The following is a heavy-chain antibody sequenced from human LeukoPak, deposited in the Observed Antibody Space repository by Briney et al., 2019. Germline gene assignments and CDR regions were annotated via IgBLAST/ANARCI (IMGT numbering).Heavy chain of an antibody. CDR3: ARGLGSYDSSEYTWPVISF. J-gene: IGHJ4*02. CDR1: GYTFTRYE. Sequence: GASVTVSSKASGYTFTRYEINWVRQATGQGLEWMGWMNPNSGDTAYVQKFQGRITMTRSTSISTAYMELSSLRSEDTAVYYCARGLGSYDSSEYTWPVISFWGQGTLVTVSS. D-gene: IGHD3-22*01. V-gene: IGHV1-8*01. CDR2: MNPNSGDT.